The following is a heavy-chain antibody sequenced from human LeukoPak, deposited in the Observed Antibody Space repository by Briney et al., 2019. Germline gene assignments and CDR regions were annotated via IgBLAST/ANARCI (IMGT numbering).Heavy chain of an antibody. V-gene: IGHV4-34*01. D-gene: IGHD2-15*01. CDR3: ARVGCIGGTCCSRDFDF. J-gene: IGHJ4*02. Sequence: PSETLSLTCAVYGGSFSCYYWSWIRQPPGKGLEWIAEINHSGSTNYNPSLKSRVTISVDTSKNQFSLNLSSVTAADTAVYYCARVGCIGGTCCSRDFDFWGQGTLVTVSS. CDR1: GGSFSCYY. CDR2: INHSGST.